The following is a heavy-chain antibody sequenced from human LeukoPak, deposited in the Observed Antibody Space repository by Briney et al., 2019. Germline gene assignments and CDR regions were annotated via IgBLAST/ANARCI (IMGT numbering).Heavy chain of an antibody. D-gene: IGHD6-19*01. Sequence: PGGSLRLSCAASGFTFSSYWMHWVRHAPGKGLVWVSRINTDESTTSYADSVKGRFTISRDNAKNTLYLQMNSLRAEDTAVYYCARDFRGLPSSGWHERVVWGQGTLVTVSS. J-gene: IGHJ4*02. V-gene: IGHV3-74*01. CDR2: INTDESTT. CDR1: GFTFSSYW. CDR3: ARDFRGLPSSGWHERVV.